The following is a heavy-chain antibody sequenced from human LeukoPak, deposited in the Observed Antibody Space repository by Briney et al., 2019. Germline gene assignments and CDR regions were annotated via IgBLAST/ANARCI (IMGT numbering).Heavy chain of an antibody. D-gene: IGHD3-3*01. Sequence: SETLSLTCSVSGGSISSSSYYWGWIRQPPGKGLEWIGVIYYSGRTYYNPSLKSRVIISVDTSKNQFSLKLSSVTAADTAVYYCARHAAFGGGIFGVVSDYYMDVWGKGTTVTVSS. J-gene: IGHJ6*03. CDR3: ARHAAFGGGIFGVVSDYYMDV. V-gene: IGHV4-39*07. CDR1: GGSISSSSYY. CDR2: IYYSGRT.